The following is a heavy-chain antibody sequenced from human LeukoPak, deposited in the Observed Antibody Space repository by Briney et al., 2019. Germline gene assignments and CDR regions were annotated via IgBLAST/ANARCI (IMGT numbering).Heavy chain of an antibody. Sequence: PSETLSLTCAVYGGSFSGYYWSWIRQPPGKGLEWIGEINHSGSTNYNPSLKSRVTISVDTSKNQFSLRLSSVTAADTAVYYCAREDMVRGVQDAFDIWGQGTMVTVSS. V-gene: IGHV4-34*01. D-gene: IGHD3-10*01. CDR2: INHSGST. CDR3: AREDMVRGVQDAFDI. J-gene: IGHJ3*02. CDR1: GGSFSGYY.